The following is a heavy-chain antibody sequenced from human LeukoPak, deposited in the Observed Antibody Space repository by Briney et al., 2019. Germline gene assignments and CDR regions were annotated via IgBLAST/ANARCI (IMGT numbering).Heavy chain of an antibody. CDR1: GGSFSGYY. V-gene: IGHV4-34*01. CDR3: ARQAAAGTGGWFDP. Sequence: ASETLSLTCAVYGGSFSGYYWSWVRQPPGKGLEWVGEINHSGSTNYNPSLKSRVTISVDTSKNQFSLKLSSVTAADTAVYYCARQAAAGTGGWFDPWGQGTLVTVSS. D-gene: IGHD6-13*01. J-gene: IGHJ5*02. CDR2: INHSGST.